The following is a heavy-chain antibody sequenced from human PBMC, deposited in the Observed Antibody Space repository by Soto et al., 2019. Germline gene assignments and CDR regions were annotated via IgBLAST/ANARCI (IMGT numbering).Heavy chain of an antibody. CDR3: ARDHVLCDGGRCYGVPLDV. J-gene: IGHJ6*04. Sequence: GGSLRLSCAASGFTFSNAWINWVRQAPGKGLEWVGRIKSKTAGGTTDFAAPVKGRFTIPRDTSENTVHLQMDSRRAEDTAVYYCARDHVLCDGGRCYGVPLDVWGKGTTVTVSS. CDR1: GFTFSNAW. V-gene: IGHV3-15*07. D-gene: IGHD2-15*01. CDR2: IKSKTAGGTT.